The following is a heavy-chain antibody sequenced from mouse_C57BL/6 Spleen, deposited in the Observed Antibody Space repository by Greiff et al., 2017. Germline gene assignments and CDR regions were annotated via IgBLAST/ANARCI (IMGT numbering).Heavy chain of an antibody. D-gene: IGHD3-1*01. J-gene: IGHJ3*01. CDR1: GFTFSDYG. CDR2: ISSGSSTI. V-gene: IGHV5-17*01. CDR3: ARKLSGAY. Sequence: DVHLVESGGGLVKPGGSLKLSCAASGFTFSDYGMHWVRQAPEKGLEWVAYISSGSSTIYYADTVKGRFTISRDNAKNTLFLQMTSLRSEDTAMYYCARKLSGAYWGQGTLVTVSA.